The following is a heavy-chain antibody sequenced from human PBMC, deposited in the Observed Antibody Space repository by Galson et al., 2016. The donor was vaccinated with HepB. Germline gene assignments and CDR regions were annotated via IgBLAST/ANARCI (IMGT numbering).Heavy chain of an antibody. CDR3: ARGELGVISHLDH. Sequence: PALVKPTQTLTLTCTFTGFSLNTAGLCLTWIRQPPGKALEWPALINWDDEQFYSTSLKTRLTISKDTSKNQVFLTMTNIDPVDTATYYCARGELGVISHLDHWGHGILVTVSS. D-gene: IGHD3-3*01. V-gene: IGHV2-70*13. J-gene: IGHJ5*02. CDR1: GFSLNTAGLC. CDR2: INWDDEQ.